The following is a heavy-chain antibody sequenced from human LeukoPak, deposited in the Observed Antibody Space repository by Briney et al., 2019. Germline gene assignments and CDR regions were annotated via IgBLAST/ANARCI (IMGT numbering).Heavy chain of an antibody. V-gene: IGHV3-48*04. J-gene: IGHJ4*02. CDR3: ARDLLDYYDSSGYDY. D-gene: IGHD3-22*01. CDR2: ISSSSSTI. CDR1: GFTFSSYG. Sequence: GGSLRLSCAASGFTFSSYGMHWVRQAPGKGLEWVSYISSSSSTIYYADSVKGRFTISRDNAKNSLYLQMNSLRAEDTAVYYCARDLLDYYDSSGYDYWGQGTLVTVSS.